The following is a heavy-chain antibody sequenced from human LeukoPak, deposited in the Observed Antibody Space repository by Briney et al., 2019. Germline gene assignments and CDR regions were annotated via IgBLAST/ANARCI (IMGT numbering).Heavy chain of an antibody. CDR2: IGTAGDT. J-gene: IGHJ4*02. V-gene: IGHV3-13*01. CDR3: ARGGGYYDSSGILDY. Sequence: GGSLRLSCAASGFTFSSYDMHWVRQATGKGLEWVSVIGTAGDTDYLDSVKGRFTISRENVKNSLYLQMNNLRAGDTVVYYCARGGGYYDSSGILDYWGQGTLVTVSS. CDR1: GFTFSSYD. D-gene: IGHD3-22*01.